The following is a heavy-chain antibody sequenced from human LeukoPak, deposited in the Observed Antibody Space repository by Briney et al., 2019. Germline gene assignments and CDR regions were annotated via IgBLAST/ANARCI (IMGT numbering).Heavy chain of an antibody. Sequence: PGGSLRLSCAASGFTFSSYEMNWVRQAPGKGLEWVSYISSSGSTIYYADSVKGRFTISRDNAKNSLYLQMNSLRAEDTAVYYCARRGFGVVILPFDNWGQGTLVTVSS. CDR1: GFTFSSYE. J-gene: IGHJ4*02. V-gene: IGHV3-48*03. CDR3: ARRGFGVVILPFDN. D-gene: IGHD3-3*01. CDR2: ISSSGSTI.